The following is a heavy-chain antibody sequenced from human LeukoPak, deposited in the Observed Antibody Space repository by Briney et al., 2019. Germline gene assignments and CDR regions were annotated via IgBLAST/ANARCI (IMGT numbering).Heavy chain of an antibody. V-gene: IGHV3-7*01. CDR2: IKQDGSEK. D-gene: IGHD6-13*01. Sequence: GGSLRLSCAASGFTFSSYWMSWVRQAPGKGLEWVANIKQDGSEKYYVDSVKGRFTIPRDNAKNSLYLQMNSLRAEDTAVYYCARDLRGIAAAGTRTDYYYYYMDVWGKGTTVTVSS. CDR1: GFTFSSYW. J-gene: IGHJ6*03. CDR3: ARDLRGIAAAGTRTDYYYYYMDV.